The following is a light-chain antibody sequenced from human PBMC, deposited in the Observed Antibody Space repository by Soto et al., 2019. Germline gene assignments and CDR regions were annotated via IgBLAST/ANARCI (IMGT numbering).Light chain of an antibody. CDR2: ENN. J-gene: IGLJ2*01. Sequence: QSVLTQPPSVSAAPGQKVTISCSGSSSNIGNNHVYWYQQFPGTAPKLLIYENNKRPSGIPDRFSGSKSGTSATLGITGLQTGDEADYYCGTWDSSLSAVLFGGGTKVTVL. CDR3: GTWDSSLSAVL. V-gene: IGLV1-51*02. CDR1: SSNIGNNH.